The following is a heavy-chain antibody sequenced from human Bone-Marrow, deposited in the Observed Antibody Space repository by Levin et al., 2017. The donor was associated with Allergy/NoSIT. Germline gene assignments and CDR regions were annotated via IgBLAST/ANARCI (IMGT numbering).Heavy chain of an antibody. D-gene: IGHD1-7*01. Sequence: HGESLKISCAASGFTFSSSWMNWVRQAPGKGLEWVANIKQDGSEKYYVDSVKGRFTISRDNARNSLYLQMNSLRAEDTAVYYCARGGNWNYISNDWYFDLWGRGTLVTVSS. J-gene: IGHJ2*01. CDR3: ARGGNWNYISNDWYFDL. V-gene: IGHV3-7*03. CDR2: IKQDGSEK. CDR1: GFTFSSSW.